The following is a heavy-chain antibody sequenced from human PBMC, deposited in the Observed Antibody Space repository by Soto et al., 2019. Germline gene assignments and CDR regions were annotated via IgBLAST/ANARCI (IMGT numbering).Heavy chain of an antibody. D-gene: IGHD1-7*01. J-gene: IGHJ3*02. CDR2: INAGNGNT. V-gene: IGHV1-3*01. Sequence: ASVKVSCKASGYTFTSYAMHWVRQAPGQRLEWMGWINAGNGNTKYSQKFQGRVTITRDTSASTAYMELSSLRSEDTAVYYCAYLVNYPDAFDIWGQGTMVTVSS. CDR1: GYTFTSYA. CDR3: AYLVNYPDAFDI.